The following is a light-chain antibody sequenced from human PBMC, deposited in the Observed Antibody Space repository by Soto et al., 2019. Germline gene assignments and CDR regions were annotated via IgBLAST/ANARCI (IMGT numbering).Light chain of an antibody. Sequence: QSVLPQPASVSGALGHSITISCHGTSSTVGSYKLVCWYQQHPGKAPKLMIFEVNKRPSGVSNRFSGSKSGNTASLTISGLQAEDEADYYCSSYTTSSSYFFGTGTKVTVL. CDR3: SSYTTSSSYF. J-gene: IGLJ1*01. V-gene: IGLV2-14*02. CDR1: SSTVGSYKL. CDR2: EVN.